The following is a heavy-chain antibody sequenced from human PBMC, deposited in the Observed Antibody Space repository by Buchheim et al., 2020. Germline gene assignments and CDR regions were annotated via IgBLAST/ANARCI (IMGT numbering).Heavy chain of an antibody. CDR2: ITPSGGSP. V-gene: IGHV1-46*01. J-gene: IGHJ4*02. Sequence: QVQLVQSGAEVKKPGASVKVSCKASGYTFTSYYMHWVRKAPGQGLEWMGIITPSGGSPSYAQKFQGRVTLTRDTSTSTAYMELSSLRSEDTAVYYCARDHGSGSYYMCGLKGFDYWGQGTL. CDR3: ARDHGSGSYYMCGLKGFDY. D-gene: IGHD3-10*01. CDR1: GYTFTSYY.